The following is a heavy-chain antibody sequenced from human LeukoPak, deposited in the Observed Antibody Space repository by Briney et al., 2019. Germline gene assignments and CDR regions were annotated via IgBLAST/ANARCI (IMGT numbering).Heavy chain of an antibody. V-gene: IGHV1-18*01. CDR1: GYTVTDYG. D-gene: IGHD3-10*01. Sequence: ASVQVSCKASGYTVTDYGISWVRQVPGQGLEWMGCISAYNGNTNYAQKLQGRVTMTTDTSTSTAYMELRSLRSDDTAVYYCARDRAYYGSGSPKYFQHWGQGTLVTVSS. CDR2: ISAYNGNT. J-gene: IGHJ1*01. CDR3: ARDRAYYGSGSPKYFQH.